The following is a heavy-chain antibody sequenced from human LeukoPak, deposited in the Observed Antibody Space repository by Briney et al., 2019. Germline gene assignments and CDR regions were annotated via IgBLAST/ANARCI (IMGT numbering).Heavy chain of an antibody. CDR3: ARDRLVLRGYGTLHFDY. Sequence: ASVKVSCKASGYTCTGYYMHWVRQAPGQGLEWMGWINPNSGGTNYAQKFQGRVTMTRGTSISTAYMELSRLRSDDTAVYYCARDRLVLRGYGTLHFDYWGQGTLVTVSS. D-gene: IGHD3-22*01. J-gene: IGHJ4*02. CDR2: INPNSGGT. CDR1: GYTCTGYY. V-gene: IGHV1-2*02.